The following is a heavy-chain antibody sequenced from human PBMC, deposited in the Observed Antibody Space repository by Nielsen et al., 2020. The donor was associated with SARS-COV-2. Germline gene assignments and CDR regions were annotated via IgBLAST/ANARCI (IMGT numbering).Heavy chain of an antibody. CDR1: GFTFDDYG. CDR3: ARAAAGTSYYYSMDV. Sequence: GSLRLSCAASGFTFDDYGMSWIRQPPGKGLEWIGEINHSGSTNYNPSLKSRVTISVDTSKNQFSLKLSSVTAADTAVYYCARAAAGTSYYYSMDVWGQGTTVTVSS. J-gene: IGHJ6*02. D-gene: IGHD1-1*01. V-gene: IGHV4-34*01. CDR2: INHSGST.